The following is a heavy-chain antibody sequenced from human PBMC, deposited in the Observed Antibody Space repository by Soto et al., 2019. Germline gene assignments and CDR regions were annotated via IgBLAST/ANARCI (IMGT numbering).Heavy chain of an antibody. D-gene: IGHD2-21*01. CDR3: GRVFRLIAKEDSLDV. J-gene: IGHJ6*02. Sequence: QVQLVQSGTEVKKPGASVKVSCKASGYTFTRFAIHWVRQAPGQRLEWMGWINAGSGNTEYSPKFQDRVTFTRDTSANTAYMEVTSLRFDDTAVYYCGRVFRLIAKEDSLDVWGQGTTVIVSS. V-gene: IGHV1-3*01. CDR2: INAGSGNT. CDR1: GYTFTRFA.